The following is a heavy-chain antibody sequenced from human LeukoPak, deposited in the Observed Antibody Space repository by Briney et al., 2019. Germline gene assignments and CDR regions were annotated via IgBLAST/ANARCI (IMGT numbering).Heavy chain of an antibody. V-gene: IGHV4-34*01. J-gene: IGHJ4*02. CDR2: INHSGST. Sequence: PSETLSLTCAVYGGSFSGYYWSWIRQPPGKGLEWIGEINHSGSTNYNPSLKSRVTISVDTSKNQFSLKLSSVTAADRAVYYCARRTREGIQLWFDYWGQGTLVTVSS. D-gene: IGHD5-18*01. CDR3: ARRTREGIQLWFDY. CDR1: GGSFSGYY.